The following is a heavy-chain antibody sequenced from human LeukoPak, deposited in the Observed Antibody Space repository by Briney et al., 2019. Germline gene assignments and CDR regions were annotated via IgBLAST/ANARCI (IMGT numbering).Heavy chain of an antibody. V-gene: IGHV1-18*01. J-gene: IGHJ4*02. D-gene: IGHD2-15*01. CDR1: GYTFTSYS. Sequence: ASVTVSCKASGYTFTSYSISWVRQAPGQGLEWMGWISAYNGNTIYAQKVEGRVTMTTDTSTSTAYMELRSLKSDDTAVYYCARASYCSGGSCYSDYWGQGTLVTVSS. CDR2: ISAYNGNT. CDR3: ARASYCSGGSCYSDY.